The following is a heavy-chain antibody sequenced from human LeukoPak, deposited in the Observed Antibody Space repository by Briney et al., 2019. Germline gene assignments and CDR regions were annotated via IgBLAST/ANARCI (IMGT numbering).Heavy chain of an antibody. J-gene: IGHJ3*02. D-gene: IGHD3-3*01. V-gene: IGHV4-39*07. CDR1: GGSISSSSYY. CDR2: IYYSGST. Sequence: PSETLSLTCTVSGGSISSSSYYWGWIRQPPGKGLEWIGSIYYSGSTYYNPSLKSRVTISVDTSKNQFSLKLSSVTAADTAVYYCAREWRPDDAFDIWGQGTMVTVSS. CDR3: AREWRPDDAFDI.